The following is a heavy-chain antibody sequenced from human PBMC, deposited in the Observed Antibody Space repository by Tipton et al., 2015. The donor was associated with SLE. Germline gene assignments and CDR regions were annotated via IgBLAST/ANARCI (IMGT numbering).Heavy chain of an antibody. CDR1: GGSFTGYY. D-gene: IGHD5-12*01. CDR2: IFYTGST. Sequence: LRLSCAVYGGSFTGYYWRWIRQPPGKGLEWIGSIFYTGSTYYNPSLKSRVSFSIDTSKHQFSLKLNSVTAADTAVYYCARRHYSGPFDSWGQGTLVTVSS. J-gene: IGHJ4*02. V-gene: IGHV4-34*12. CDR3: ARRHYSGPFDS.